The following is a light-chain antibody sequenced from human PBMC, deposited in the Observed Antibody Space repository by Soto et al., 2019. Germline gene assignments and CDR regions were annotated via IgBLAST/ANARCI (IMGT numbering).Light chain of an antibody. CDR3: EAWDDSLSGPV. V-gene: IGLV1-47*01. CDR1: SSNIGSNY. Sequence: QSVLTQPPSASGTPGQWVTLSCSGSSSNIGSNYVYWYQQLPGTAPKLLIYRNNQRPSGVPDRFSGSKSGTSAGLDISGLRSEDEDDYYCEAWDDSLSGPVFGGGTKLTVL. CDR2: RNN. J-gene: IGLJ2*01.